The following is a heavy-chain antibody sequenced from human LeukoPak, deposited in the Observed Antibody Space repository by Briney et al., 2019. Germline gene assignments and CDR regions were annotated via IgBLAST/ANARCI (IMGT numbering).Heavy chain of an antibody. Sequence: SGGSLRLSCAASGFKFSNYAMSWVRQAPGKGLEWVSALSATGGSTYYTDSVKGRFTISRDNSKNTLYLQMNSLRAEDTAVYYCATRPGIAEAGTRESRVHCWGQGTLVTVSS. CDR3: ATRPGIAEAGTRESRVHC. V-gene: IGHV3-23*01. J-gene: IGHJ4*02. CDR2: LSATGGST. D-gene: IGHD6-13*01. CDR1: GFKFSNYA.